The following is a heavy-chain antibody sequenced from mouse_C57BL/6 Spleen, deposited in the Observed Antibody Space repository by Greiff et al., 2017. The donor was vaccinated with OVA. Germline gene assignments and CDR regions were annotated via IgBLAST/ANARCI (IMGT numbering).Heavy chain of an antibody. J-gene: IGHJ2*01. Sequence: VQLQQPGAELVKPGASVKMSCKASGYTFTSYWITWVKQRPGQGLEWIGYIYPGSGSTNYNEKFKSKATLTVDTSSSTAYMQLSSLTSEDSAVYYCARGDYDYEYYFDYWGQGTTLTVSS. CDR1: GYTFTSYW. CDR3: ARGDYDYEYYFDY. V-gene: IGHV1-55*01. D-gene: IGHD2-4*01. CDR2: IYPGSGST.